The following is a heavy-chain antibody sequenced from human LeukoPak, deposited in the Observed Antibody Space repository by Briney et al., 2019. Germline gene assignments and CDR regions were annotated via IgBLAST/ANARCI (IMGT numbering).Heavy chain of an antibody. Sequence: GGSLRLSCVASGFTFSSYWMHWVRQAPGKGLEWVSSISSSSSYIYYADSVKGRFTISRDNAKNSLYLQMNSLRAEDTAVYYCAELGITMIGGVWGKGTTVTISS. CDR3: AELGITMIGGV. D-gene: IGHD3-10*02. CDR1: GFTFSSYW. V-gene: IGHV3-21*01. J-gene: IGHJ6*04. CDR2: ISSSSSYI.